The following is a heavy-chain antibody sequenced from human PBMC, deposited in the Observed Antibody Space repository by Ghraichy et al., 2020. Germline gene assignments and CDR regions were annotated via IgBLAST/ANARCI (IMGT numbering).Heavy chain of an antibody. CDR1: GFTFSSYT. CDR2: ISSSGSYI. V-gene: IGHV3-21*06. Sequence: GGSLRLSCAASGFTFSSYTMNWVRQAPGKGLEWVSSISSSGSYIYYRDSVKGRFTISRDNAKNSVYLQMKSLRAEDTAVYYCARATEYYDVWSGTGYYLYQMDVWGKGITVTVSS. J-gene: IGHJ6*03. CDR3: ARATEYYDVWSGTGYYLYQMDV. D-gene: IGHD3-3*01.